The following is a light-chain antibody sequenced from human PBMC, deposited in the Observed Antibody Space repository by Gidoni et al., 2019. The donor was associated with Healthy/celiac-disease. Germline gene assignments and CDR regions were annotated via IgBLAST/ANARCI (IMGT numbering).Light chain of an antibody. CDR1: NMGSKS. Sequence: SYVLTQPPPVSVAPGQTARITCGGNNMGSKSVHWSQQKPGQAPLLVVYDDSDRPSGIPERFSGSNSGNTATLTISRVEAGDEADYYCQVWDSSSDHVVFGGGTKLTVL. CDR3: QVWDSSSDHVV. V-gene: IGLV3-21*02. CDR2: DDS. J-gene: IGLJ2*01.